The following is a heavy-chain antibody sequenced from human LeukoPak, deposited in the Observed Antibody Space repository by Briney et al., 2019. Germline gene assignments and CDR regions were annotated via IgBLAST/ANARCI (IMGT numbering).Heavy chain of an antibody. CDR1: GYTFTGYY. J-gene: IGHJ5*02. V-gene: IGHV1-2*02. Sequence: ASVNVSCKASGYTFTGYYMHWVRQAPGQGLEWMGWINPSSGGTKFAQKFQGRVTMTSDTSISAAYMELSRLRSDDTAVYYCARVLGYGSGSYSQPLNWFDPWGQGTLVTVPS. D-gene: IGHD3-10*01. CDR3: ARVLGYGSGSYSQPLNWFDP. CDR2: INPSSGGT.